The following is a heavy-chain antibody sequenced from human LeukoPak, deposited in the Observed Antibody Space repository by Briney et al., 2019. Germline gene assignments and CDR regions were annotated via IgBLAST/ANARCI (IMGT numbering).Heavy chain of an antibody. CDR2: INPSGGSR. CDR1: GYTFTSYY. D-gene: IGHD3-9*01. V-gene: IGHV1-46*01. J-gene: IGHJ3*02. Sequence: ASLKDSSKPSGYTFTSYYLYPVRHTPGQGREWMGIINPSGGSRSDAQKFQCRVTMIRDTSTSTVYMELSSLRSEDTAVDYCARVNSQYDIMTGYHDAFEIWGEGAMVSVSS. CDR3: ARVNSQYDIMTGYHDAFEI.